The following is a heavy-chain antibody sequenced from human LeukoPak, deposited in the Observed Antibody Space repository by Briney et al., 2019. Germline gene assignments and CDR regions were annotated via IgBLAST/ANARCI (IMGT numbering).Heavy chain of an antibody. J-gene: IGHJ4*02. CDR1: GFTFSSYS. CDR3: ARLGSYAVLDY. D-gene: IGHD1-26*01. CDR2: ISSSSSYI. Sequence: GGSLRLSCAASGFTFSSYSMNWVRQAPGKGRKWVSSISSSSSYIYYAASVKGRFTISRDNAKNSLYLQMNSLRAEDTAVYYCARLGSYAVLDYWGQGTLVTVSS. V-gene: IGHV3-21*01.